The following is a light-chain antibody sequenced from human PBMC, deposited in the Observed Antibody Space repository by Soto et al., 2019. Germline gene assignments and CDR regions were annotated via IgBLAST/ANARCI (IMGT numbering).Light chain of an antibody. V-gene: IGLV2-23*01. CDR3: CSYAGTVYV. Sequence: LTQPASVSGSPGQSITISCTGTSSDVGSYNLVSWYQQHPGKAPKLMIYEGSKRPSGVSNRFSGSKSGNTASLTISGLQAEDEADYYCCSYAGTVYVFGTGTKVTVL. CDR1: SSDVGSYNL. CDR2: EGS. J-gene: IGLJ1*01.